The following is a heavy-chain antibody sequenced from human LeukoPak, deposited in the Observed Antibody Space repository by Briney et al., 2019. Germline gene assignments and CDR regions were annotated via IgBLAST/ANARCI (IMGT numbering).Heavy chain of an antibody. Sequence: ASVKVSCKASGGTFSSYAISWVRQAPGQGLEWMGGIIPIFGTANYAQKFQGRVTITADKSTSTAYMELSSLRSEDTAVYYCAKGAGEWEPFRDAFDIWGQGTMVTVSS. CDR1: GGTFSSYA. D-gene: IGHD1-26*01. CDR3: AKGAGEWEPFRDAFDI. J-gene: IGHJ3*02. CDR2: IIPIFGTA. V-gene: IGHV1-69*06.